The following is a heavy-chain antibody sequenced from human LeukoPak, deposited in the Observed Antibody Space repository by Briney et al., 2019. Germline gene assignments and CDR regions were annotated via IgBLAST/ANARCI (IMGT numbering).Heavy chain of an antibody. CDR1: GFTFSSYA. V-gene: IGHV3-23*01. D-gene: IGHD4-17*01. CDR3: AKPTVITYLIDAFDI. J-gene: IGHJ3*02. CDR2: ISGSGGST. Sequence: GGSLRLSCSASGFTFSSYAMSWVRQAPGKGLEWVSAISGSGGSTYYADSVKGRFTISRDNSKNTLYLQMNSLRAEDTAVYYCAKPTVITYLIDAFDIWGQGTMVTVSS.